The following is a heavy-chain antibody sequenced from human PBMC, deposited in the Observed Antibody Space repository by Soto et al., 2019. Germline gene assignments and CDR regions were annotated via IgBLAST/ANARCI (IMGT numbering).Heavy chain of an antibody. J-gene: IGHJ4*02. CDR2: ISSSSSYI. D-gene: IGHD1-26*01. CDR1: GFTFSSYS. Sequence: EVQLVESGGGLVKPGGSLRLSCAASGFTFSSYSMNWVRQAPGKGLEWVSSISSSSSYIYYADSVKGRFTISRDNAKNSLYLPMNSLRAEDKAVYYCARSPPGGYLLVDYWGQGTLVTVSS. CDR3: ARSPPGGYLLVDY. V-gene: IGHV3-21*01.